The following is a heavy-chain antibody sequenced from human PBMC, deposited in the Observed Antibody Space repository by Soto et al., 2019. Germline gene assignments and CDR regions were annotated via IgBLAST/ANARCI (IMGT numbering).Heavy chain of an antibody. CDR1: GGSISSGGYY. CDR3: ARDYFSGGDDYGMDV. J-gene: IGHJ6*04. CDR2: IYYSGST. V-gene: IGHV4-31*03. D-gene: IGHD3-10*01. Sequence: PSETLSLACTVSGGSISSGGYYWSWIRQHPGKGLEWIGYIYYSGSTYYNPSLKSRVTISVDTPKNQFSLKLSSVTAADTAVYYCARDYFSGGDDYGMDVWGKGTTVTVSS.